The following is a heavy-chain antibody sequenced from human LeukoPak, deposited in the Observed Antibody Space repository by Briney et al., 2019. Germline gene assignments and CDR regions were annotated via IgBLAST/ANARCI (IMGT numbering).Heavy chain of an antibody. CDR1: GGTFSSYA. D-gene: IGHD3-9*01. CDR2: IIPIFGTA. V-gene: IGHV1-69*05. Sequence: GASVKVSCKASGGTFSSYAISWVRQAPGQGLEWMGGIIPIFGTANYAQKFQGRVTITTDESTSTAYMELSSLRSEDTAMYYCARARYYDILTGYYHFDYWGQGTLVTVSS. J-gene: IGHJ4*02. CDR3: ARARYYDILTGYYHFDY.